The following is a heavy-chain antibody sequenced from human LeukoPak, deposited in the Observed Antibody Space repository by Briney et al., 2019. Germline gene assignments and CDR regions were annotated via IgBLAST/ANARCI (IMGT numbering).Heavy chain of an antibody. D-gene: IGHD3-16*01. Sequence: SETLSLTYTVSGGSISSYYWSWIRQPPGKGLEWIGYMYYSGTTNYNPSLKSRVTISVDTSKNQFSLKLSSVTAADTAVYYCARGERYDYVWGTHDYWGRGTLVTVSS. J-gene: IGHJ4*02. V-gene: IGHV4-59*01. CDR3: ARGERYDYVWGTHDY. CDR2: MYYSGTT. CDR1: GGSISSYY.